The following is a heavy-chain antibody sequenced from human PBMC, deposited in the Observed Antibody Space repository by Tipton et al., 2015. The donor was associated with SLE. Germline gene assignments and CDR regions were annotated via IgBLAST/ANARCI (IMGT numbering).Heavy chain of an antibody. Sequence: LRLSCAVSGYSISSGYYWGWLRQPPGKGLEWVGSIYHSGSTYYNPSLKSRVTISVDTSKNQLSLKLSSVTAADTAVYYCARGIAAAGAYYCDNWGQGTLVTVSS. CDR3: ARGIAAAGAYYCDN. CDR2: IYHSGST. CDR1: GYSISSGYY. J-gene: IGHJ4*02. D-gene: IGHD6-13*01. V-gene: IGHV4-38-2*01.